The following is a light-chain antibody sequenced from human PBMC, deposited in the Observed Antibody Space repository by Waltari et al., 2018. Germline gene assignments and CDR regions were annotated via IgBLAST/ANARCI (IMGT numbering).Light chain of an antibody. CDR3: QQSYSQTRT. Sequence: DIQMTQSPSSLSASVGDSITITCRASQSISNYLNWYQQKPGRAPKLLMYAASSLESGVPSRFSGSGSGRDFTLIISSLQPEDFATYSCQQSYSQTRTFGQGTKVEIK. CDR1: QSISNY. J-gene: IGKJ1*01. V-gene: IGKV1-39*01. CDR2: AAS.